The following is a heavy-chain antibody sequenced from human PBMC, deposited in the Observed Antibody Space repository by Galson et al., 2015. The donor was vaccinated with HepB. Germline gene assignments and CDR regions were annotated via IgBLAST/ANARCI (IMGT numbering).Heavy chain of an antibody. CDR1: GGSISSGGYY. D-gene: IGHD3-3*01. V-gene: IGHV4-31*03. J-gene: IGHJ5*02. CDR2: IYYSGST. Sequence: TLSLTCTVSGGSISSGGYYWSWIRQHPGKGLEWIGYIYYSGSTYYNPSLKSRVTISVDTSKNQFSLKLSSVTAADTAVYYCARGRGEVVIISTAWFDPWGQGTLVTVSS. CDR3: ARGRGEVVIISTAWFDP.